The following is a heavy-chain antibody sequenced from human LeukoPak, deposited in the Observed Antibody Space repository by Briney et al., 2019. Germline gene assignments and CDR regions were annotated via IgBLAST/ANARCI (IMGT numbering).Heavy chain of an antibody. CDR2: MYYSGST. V-gene: IGHV4-39*01. CDR1: GGSISSSYYY. CDR3: ARLARYYYYMDV. J-gene: IGHJ6*03. Sequence: PSETLSLTCTVSGGSISSSYYYWGWIRQPPGKGLEWIGSMYYSGSTYYNPSLKSRVTISVDTSNNQFSLKLSSVTAADTAVYYCARLARYYYYMDVWGKGTTVTISS.